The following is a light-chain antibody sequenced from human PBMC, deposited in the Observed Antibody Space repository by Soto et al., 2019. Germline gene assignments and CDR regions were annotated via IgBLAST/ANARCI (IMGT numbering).Light chain of an antibody. CDR1: QGISNY. J-gene: IGKJ5*01. CDR2: AAS. V-gene: IGKV1-27*01. CDR3: QKYNSAPLT. Sequence: DIQMTQSPSSLSASVGARVTITSRASQGISNYVAWYQQKPGKVPKLLIYAASTSQSGVPSRFSGSGSGTDFTLTISSLQPEDVATYYCQKYNSAPLTFGGGTRLEN.